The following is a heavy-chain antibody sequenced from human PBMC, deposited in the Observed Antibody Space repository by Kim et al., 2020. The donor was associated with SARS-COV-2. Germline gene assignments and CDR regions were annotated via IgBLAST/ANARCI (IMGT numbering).Heavy chain of an antibody. D-gene: IGHD4-4*01. CDR2: IYYSGST. V-gene: IGHV4-59*13. Sequence: SETLSLTCTVSGGSISSYYWSWIRQPPGKGLEWIGYIYYSGSTNYNPSLKSRVTISVDTSKNQFSLKLSSVTAADTAVYYCARDSAPFTTVEGFDPWGQGTLVTVSS. J-gene: IGHJ5*02. CDR1: GGSISSYY. CDR3: ARDSAPFTTVEGFDP.